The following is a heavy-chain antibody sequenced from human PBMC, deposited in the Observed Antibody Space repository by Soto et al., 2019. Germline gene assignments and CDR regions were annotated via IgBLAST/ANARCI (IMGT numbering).Heavy chain of an antibody. CDR2: INHGGST. CDR1: GGSLSAYY. J-gene: IGHJ4*02. CDR3: ARDTAFGELLGGYFDY. Sequence: LSLTCVVYGGSLSAYYWSWIRQPPGKGLECIGQINHGGSTNYNPSLKSRVTISVDTSKNQFFLKLNSVTAADTAVYYCARDTAFGELLGGYFDYWGQGILVAVSS. V-gene: IGHV4-34*01. D-gene: IGHD3-10*01.